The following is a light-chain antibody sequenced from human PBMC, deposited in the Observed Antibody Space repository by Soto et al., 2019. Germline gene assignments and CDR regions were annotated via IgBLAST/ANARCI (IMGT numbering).Light chain of an antibody. CDR2: EVN. CDR3: MSRTSSSTYV. J-gene: IGLJ1*01. V-gene: IGLV2-14*01. CDR1: SSDVGDSNF. Sequence: QSALTQPASVSGSPGQSITISCTGTSSDVGDSNFVSWYQHHPGKAPKLMISEVNNRPSGVSDRFSGSKSGSTVSLTISGLQAEDETDYYCMSRTSSSTYVFGTGTKLTVL.